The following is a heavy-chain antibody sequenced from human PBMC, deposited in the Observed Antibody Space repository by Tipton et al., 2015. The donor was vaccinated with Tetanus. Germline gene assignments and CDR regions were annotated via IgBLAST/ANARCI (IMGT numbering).Heavy chain of an antibody. CDR1: GFTFSNFG. Sequence: SLRLSCAASGFTFSNFGMNWVRQAPGKGLEWVSYISYSSTSIYYADSVKGRFAISRDNAKNSLFQQMNSLRDEDTAVYYCARRGEPRANWFDSWGQGTLVTVSS. D-gene: IGHD1-14*01. CDR2: ISYSSTSI. J-gene: IGHJ5*01. CDR3: ARRGEPRANWFDS. V-gene: IGHV3-48*02.